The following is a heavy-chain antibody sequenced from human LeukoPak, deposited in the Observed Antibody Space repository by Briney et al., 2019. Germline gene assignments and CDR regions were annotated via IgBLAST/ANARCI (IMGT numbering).Heavy chain of an antibody. CDR2: ISSSSSYI. D-gene: IGHD4-17*01. Sequence: ETLSLTCTVSGGSISSSSYYWGWIRQAPGKGLEWVSSISSSSSYIYYADSVKGRFTISRDNAKNSLYLQMKSLRAEDTAVYYCARVEDGDYGWSLDYWGPGTLVTVSS. V-gene: IGHV3-21*01. CDR3: ARVEDGDYGWSLDY. J-gene: IGHJ4*02. CDR1: GGSISSSS.